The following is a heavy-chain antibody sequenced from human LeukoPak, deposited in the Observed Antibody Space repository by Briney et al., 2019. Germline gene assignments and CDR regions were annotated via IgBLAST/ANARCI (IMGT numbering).Heavy chain of an antibody. CDR2: IYYSGST. D-gene: IGHD3-10*01. CDR3: ARHKAYGSGSYSPYYFDY. CDR1: GGSISSGDYY. V-gene: IGHV4-30-4*08. Sequence: PSQTLSLTCTVSGGSISSGDYYWSWIRQPPGKGLEWIGYIYYSGSTYYNPSLKSRVTISVDTSKNQFSLKLSSVTAADTAVYYCARHKAYGSGSYSPYYFDYWGQGTQVTVSS. J-gene: IGHJ4*02.